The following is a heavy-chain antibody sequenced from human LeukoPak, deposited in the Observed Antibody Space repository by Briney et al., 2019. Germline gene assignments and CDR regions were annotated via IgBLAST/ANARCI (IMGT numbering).Heavy chain of an antibody. CDR2: IRSKAYGGTT. CDR1: GFTFGAYA. Sequence: PGGSLRLFCTASGFTFGAYAMSWVRQAPGEGLEWVGFIRSKAYGGTTEYGASVKGRFTISRDDSKSSAYLQMNSLKAEDTAVYYCTSYGDYFDFWGQGTLVTVSS. V-gene: IGHV3-49*04. J-gene: IGHJ4*02. CDR3: TSYGDYFDF. D-gene: IGHD4-17*01.